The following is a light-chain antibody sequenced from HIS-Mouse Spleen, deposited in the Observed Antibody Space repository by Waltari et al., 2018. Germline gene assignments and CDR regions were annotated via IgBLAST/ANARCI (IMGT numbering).Light chain of an antibody. CDR1: ALPKQY. Sequence: SYELTQPPSVSVSPGQTARITCSGDALPKQYAYWYQQKSGQAPVLVIYEDSKQPAGIPERFSGSSSGTMATLTISGAQVEDEADYYCYSTDSSGNHRVFGGGTKLTVL. J-gene: IGLJ2*01. CDR2: EDS. V-gene: IGLV3-10*01. CDR3: YSTDSSGNHRV.